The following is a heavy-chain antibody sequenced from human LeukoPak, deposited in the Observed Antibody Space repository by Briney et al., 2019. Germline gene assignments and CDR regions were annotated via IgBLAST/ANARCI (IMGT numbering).Heavy chain of an antibody. CDR3: ATSMGDILTGDLLSFDY. D-gene: IGHD3-9*01. CDR1: GYTLTELS. Sequence: ASVTVSCKVSGYTLTELSMHWVRQAPGKGLEWMGGFYPEDGETIYAQKFQGRVTMTEDTSTDTAYMELSSLRSEDTAVYYCATSMGDILTGDLLSFDYWGQGTLVTVSS. J-gene: IGHJ4*02. CDR2: FYPEDGET. V-gene: IGHV1-24*01.